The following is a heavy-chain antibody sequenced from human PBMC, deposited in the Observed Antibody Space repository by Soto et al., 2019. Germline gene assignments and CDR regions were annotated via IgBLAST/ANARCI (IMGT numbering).Heavy chain of an antibody. CDR2: IYYSGST. CDR1: GDSICRSSYY. J-gene: IGHJ5*02. D-gene: IGHD6-13*01. V-gene: IGHV4-39*01. Sequence: PSKTPSLTCTVSGDSICRSSYYWGWRRRPPGKGLEWIGSIYYSGSTYYNPSLKSRVTISVDTSKNQFSLKLSSVTAADTAVYYCARRVRWDSSSWYPGWNLRFDPWGQGTLVTVSA. CDR3: ARRVRWDSSSWYPGWNLRFDP.